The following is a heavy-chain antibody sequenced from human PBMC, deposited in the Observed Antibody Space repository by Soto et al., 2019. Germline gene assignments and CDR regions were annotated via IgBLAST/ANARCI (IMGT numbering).Heavy chain of an antibody. V-gene: IGHV2-5*02. CDR1: GFSLTTSGVG. Sequence: QITLKESGPTVVTPTETLTLTCTFSGFSLTTSGVGVCWVRQSPGKAPEWLALIYWDDDKRYSTSLNSRLIITKATSKNQVVLTMANVDPADTATYYCAHRVLRTVFGLVTTTAIYFDFWGPGTPVVVSS. D-gene: IGHD3-3*01. CDR2: IYWDDDK. CDR3: AHRVLRTVFGLVTTTAIYFDF. J-gene: IGHJ4*02.